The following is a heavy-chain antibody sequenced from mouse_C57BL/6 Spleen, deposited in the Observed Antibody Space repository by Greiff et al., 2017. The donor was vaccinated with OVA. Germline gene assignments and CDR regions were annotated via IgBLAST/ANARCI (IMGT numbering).Heavy chain of an antibody. V-gene: IGHV1-19*01. CDR1: GYTFTDYY. CDR2: INPYNGGT. Sequence: VQLKESGPVLVKPGASVKMSCKASGYTFTDYYMNWVKQSHGKSLEWIGVINPYNGGTSYNQKFKGKATLTVDKSSSTAYMELNSLTSEDSAVYYCARTYGSSYVGAPLDYWGQGTTLTVSS. J-gene: IGHJ2*01. D-gene: IGHD1-1*01. CDR3: ARTYGSSYVGAPLDY.